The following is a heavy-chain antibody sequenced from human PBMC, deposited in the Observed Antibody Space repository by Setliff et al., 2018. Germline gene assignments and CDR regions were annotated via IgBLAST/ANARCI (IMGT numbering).Heavy chain of an antibody. CDR1: GASVSGNSYY. V-gene: IGHV4-39*07. CDR2: MYYGGGGST. D-gene: IGHD2-15*01. CDR3: ARAYCSGGSCYSVMIDYNNWFDP. Sequence: SETLSLTCTVSGASVSGNSYYWGWIRQPPGKGLEWIGKMYYGGGGSTYYNASLKSRVTVSVDPSKNQFSLKLNSVTAADTVVYYCARAYCSGGSCYSVMIDYNNWFDPWGQGILVTVSS. J-gene: IGHJ5*02.